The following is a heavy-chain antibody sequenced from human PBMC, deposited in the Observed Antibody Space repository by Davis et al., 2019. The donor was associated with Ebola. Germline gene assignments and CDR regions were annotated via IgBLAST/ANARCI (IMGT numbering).Heavy chain of an antibody. Sequence: SETLSLTCTVSGGSISSYYWSWIRQSPGKGLEWIGYIYYSGSTNYNPSLKSRVTVSLDTSKNQFSLKLSSVTAADTAVYYCARRTCSSTSCYADWFDPWGQGTLVTVSS. CDR1: GGSISSYY. V-gene: IGHV4-59*08. J-gene: IGHJ5*02. D-gene: IGHD2-2*01. CDR2: IYYSGST. CDR3: ARRTCSSTSCYADWFDP.